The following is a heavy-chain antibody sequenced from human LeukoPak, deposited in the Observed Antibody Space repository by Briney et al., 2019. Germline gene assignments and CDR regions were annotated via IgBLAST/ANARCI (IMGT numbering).Heavy chain of an antibody. CDR2: INPNSGGT. D-gene: IGHD1-14*01. J-gene: IGHJ3*02. Sequence: ASVKVSCKASGYTFTGYYMHWVRQAPGQRLEWMGWINPNSGGTSYAQKFQGRVTMTRDTSISTAYMELSRLRSDDTAVYYCARPISGPLSFWAFDIWGQGTMVTVSS. V-gene: IGHV1-2*02. CDR1: GYTFTGYY. CDR3: ARPISGPLSFWAFDI.